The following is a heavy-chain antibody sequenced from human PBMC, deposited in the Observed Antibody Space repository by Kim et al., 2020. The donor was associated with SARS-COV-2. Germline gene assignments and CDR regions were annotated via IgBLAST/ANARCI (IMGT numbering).Heavy chain of an antibody. V-gene: IGHV5-10-1*01. CDR1: GYSFTSYW. CDR2: IDPSDSYT. J-gene: IGHJ6*02. CDR3: ARQLDCSGGSCYYPYYYYYYDGKDV. Sequence: GESLKISCKGSGYSFTSYWISWVRQMPGKCLEWMGGIDPSDSYTNYSPSFQGHATISADKSISNAYLQWSSLKASDTAMYYCARQLDCSGGSCYYPYYYYYYDGKDVWGQGTTVNVTS. D-gene: IGHD2-15*01.